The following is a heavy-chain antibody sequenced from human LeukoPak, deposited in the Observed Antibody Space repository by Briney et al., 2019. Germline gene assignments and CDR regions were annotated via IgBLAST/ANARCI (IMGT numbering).Heavy chain of an antibody. Sequence: SETLSLTCTVSGGSISRSNYYWTWVRQPPGKGLEWIGEINHSGSTKYNPSLKSRVTISVDTSKNQFSLKLSSMTAADTAIYYCARGLSGSYSHHLDSWGQGILVTVSS. V-gene: IGHV4-39*07. CDR3: ARGLSGSYSHHLDS. CDR1: GGSISRSNYY. J-gene: IGHJ4*02. CDR2: INHSGST. D-gene: IGHD1-26*01.